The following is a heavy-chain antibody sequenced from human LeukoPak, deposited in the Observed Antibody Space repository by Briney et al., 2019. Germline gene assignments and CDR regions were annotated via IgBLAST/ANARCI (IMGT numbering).Heavy chain of an antibody. CDR2: IYTGTST. CDR1: GFIASSSY. CDR3: TRDPQMTSGYGMDV. Sequence: GGSLRLSCAAPGFIASSSYMNWVRQAPGKGLEWVSVIYTGTSTYYADSVKGRFTISRDDSKNTVYLQMNSLRPEDRGVYYCTRDPQMTSGYGMDVWGQGTTVAVS. V-gene: IGHV3-66*02. J-gene: IGHJ6*02. D-gene: IGHD3-22*01.